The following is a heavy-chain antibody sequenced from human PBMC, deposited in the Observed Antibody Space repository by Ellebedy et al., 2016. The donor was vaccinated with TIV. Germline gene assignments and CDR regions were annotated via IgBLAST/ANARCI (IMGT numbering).Heavy chain of an antibody. CDR2: IRGDGTYT. CDR1: GFTFSSYW. V-gene: IGHV3-74*01. J-gene: IGHJ4*02. D-gene: IGHD3-10*01. Sequence: GGSLRLSCAASGFTFSSYWMHWVRQAPGKGLVWVSRIRGDGTYTTYADSVKGRFTISRDNAKNTLYLQMNSLRAEDTAVYFCAGNLGFGESYWGQGTLVTVSS. CDR3: AGNLGFGESY.